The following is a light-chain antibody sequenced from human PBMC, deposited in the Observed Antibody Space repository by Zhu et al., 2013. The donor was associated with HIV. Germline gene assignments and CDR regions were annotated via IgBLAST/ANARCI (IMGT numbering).Light chain of an antibody. CDR2: EVA. CDR1: SSDVGAYNY. V-gene: IGLV2-14*01. J-gene: IGLJ2*01. Sequence: QSALTQPASVSGSPGQSITISCTGTSSDVGAYNYVSWYQHHPGKAPKLMIYEVANRPSGVSDRFSGSKSGNTASLTISGLQAEDEAHYYCTSYTSSTTLIFGGGTKVTVL. CDR3: TSYTSSTTLI.